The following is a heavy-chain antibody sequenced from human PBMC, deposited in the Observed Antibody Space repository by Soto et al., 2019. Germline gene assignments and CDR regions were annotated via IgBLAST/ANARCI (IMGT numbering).Heavy chain of an antibody. CDR3: ARETVESEYDILTGYPLDI. CDR2: INTANGNR. Sequence: QVQFVQSGAEVKKPGASVKVSCKASGYSFTKYAMHWVRQAPGQRLEWMGWINTANGNRKYSQQFQGRVIIARDTPATTVYMELSSLTSEDTAVYYCARETVESEYDILTGYPLDIWGQGTMVIVSS. J-gene: IGHJ3*02. D-gene: IGHD3-9*01. CDR1: GYSFTKYA. V-gene: IGHV1-3*04.